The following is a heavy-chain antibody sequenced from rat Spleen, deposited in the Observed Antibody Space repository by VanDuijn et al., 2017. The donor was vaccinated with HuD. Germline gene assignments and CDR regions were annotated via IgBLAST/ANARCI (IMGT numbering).Heavy chain of an antibody. Sequence: EVQLVESGGDLVQPGRSLKLSCSASGFIFSDYDMAWVRQAPTKGLVWIASIRTGGDIAYYRGSVKGRFTISRDDAKNTQYLQMDSLGSDDTATYYCTRHGGLRNWFAYWGQGTLVTVSS. J-gene: IGHJ3*01. D-gene: IGHD1-11*01. V-gene: IGHV5S13*01. CDR1: GFIFSDYD. CDR3: TRHGGLRNWFAY. CDR2: IRTGGDIA.